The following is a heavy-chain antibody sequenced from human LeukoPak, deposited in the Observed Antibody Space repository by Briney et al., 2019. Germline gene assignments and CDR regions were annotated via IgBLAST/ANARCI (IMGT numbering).Heavy chain of an antibody. CDR2: ISGSGGST. D-gene: IGHD3-10*01. CDR3: AKEGGGLLWFGELVNAYFDY. Sequence: PGGSLRLSCAASGFTFSSYAMSWVRQAPGKGLEWVSAISGSGGSTYYADSVKGRFTISRDNSKNTLYLQMNSLRAEDTAVYYCAKEGGGLLWFGELVNAYFDYWGQGTLVTVSS. CDR1: GFTFSSYA. V-gene: IGHV3-23*01. J-gene: IGHJ4*02.